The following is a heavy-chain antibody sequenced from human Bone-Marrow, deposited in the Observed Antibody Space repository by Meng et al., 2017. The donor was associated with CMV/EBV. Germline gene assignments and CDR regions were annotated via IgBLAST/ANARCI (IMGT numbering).Heavy chain of an antibody. Sequence: LSLTCTVSGGSISSSSYYWGWIRQPPGKGLEWVSFISSSGSTIHYADSVEGRFTISRDNAQNSVYLQMNSLRDEDTAVYYCARDQVVRSGIYFNYYGMDVWGQGTTVTVSS. CDR2: ISSSGSTI. CDR1: GGSISSSSYY. CDR3: ARDQVVRSGIYFNYYGMDV. J-gene: IGHJ6*02. V-gene: IGHV3-11*04. D-gene: IGHD3-10*02.